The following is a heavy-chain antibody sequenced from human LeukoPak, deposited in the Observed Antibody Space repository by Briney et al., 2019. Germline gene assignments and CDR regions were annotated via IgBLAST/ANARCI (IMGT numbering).Heavy chain of an antibody. CDR1: GFTFGNYW. Sequence: GGSLRLSCAASGFTFGNYWMHWVRQVPGKGLVCVSRINSDGTSTTYADSVKGRFTISRDNAKNTLYLQMNSLRAEDTAIYYCARGSDWYGIDYWGQGALVNVSS. J-gene: IGHJ4*02. CDR2: INSDGTST. CDR3: ARGSDWYGIDY. D-gene: IGHD6-19*01. V-gene: IGHV3-74*03.